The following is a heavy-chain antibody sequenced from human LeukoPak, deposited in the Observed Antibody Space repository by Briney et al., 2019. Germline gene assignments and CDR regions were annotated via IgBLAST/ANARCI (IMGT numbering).Heavy chain of an antibody. D-gene: IGHD3-10*01. CDR2: ISSSGSTI. CDR3: ATGRGLLWFGEFFGY. J-gene: IGHJ4*02. CDR1: GFTFSSYE. Sequence: GGSLRLSCAASGFTFSSYEMNWVRQAPGKGLEWVSYISSSGSTIYYADSVKGRFTISRDNAKNTLYLEMNSLRDEDTAVYYCATGRGLLWFGEFFGYWGQGTLVTVSS. V-gene: IGHV3-48*03.